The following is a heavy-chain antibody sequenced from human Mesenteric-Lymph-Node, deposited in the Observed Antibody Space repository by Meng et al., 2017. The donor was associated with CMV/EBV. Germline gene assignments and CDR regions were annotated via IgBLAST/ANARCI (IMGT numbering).Heavy chain of an antibody. J-gene: IGHJ4*02. Sequence: ASVKVSCKASGYTFTSYGISWVRQAPGQGLEWMGWISAYNGNTNYAQKFQGRVTLTTDTSTNTAYMDLTNLRSDDTAVYFCARDPLLNSNFHPLEYWGQGTLVTVSS. CDR1: GYTFTSYG. V-gene: IGHV1-18*01. CDR2: ISAYNGNT. D-gene: IGHD4-11*01. CDR3: ARDPLLNSNFHPLEY.